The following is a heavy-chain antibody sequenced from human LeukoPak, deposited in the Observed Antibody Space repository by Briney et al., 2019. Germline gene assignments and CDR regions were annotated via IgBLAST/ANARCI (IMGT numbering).Heavy chain of an antibody. Sequence: SETLSLTCTVSGGSISSSSYYWGWIRQPPGKGLEWIGSIYYSGSTYYNPSLKSRVTISVDTSKNQFSLKLSSVTAADTAVYYCARHPYYDFWSGYQLYYFDYWGQGTLVTVSS. CDR1: GGSISSSSYY. V-gene: IGHV4-39*01. J-gene: IGHJ4*02. CDR2: IYYSGST. CDR3: ARHPYYDFWSGYQLYYFDY. D-gene: IGHD3-3*01.